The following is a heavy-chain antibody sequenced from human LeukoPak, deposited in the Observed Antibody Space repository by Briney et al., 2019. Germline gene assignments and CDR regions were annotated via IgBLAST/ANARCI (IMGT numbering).Heavy chain of an antibody. CDR3: VREYYDFWSGYYWNAFDI. V-gene: IGHV3-30-3*01. CDR1: GFTFSSYA. Sequence: GRSLRPSCAASGFTFSSYAMHWVRQAPGKGLEWVAVISYDGSNKYYADSVKGRFTISRDNSKNTLYLQMNSLRAEDMALYYCVREYYDFWSGYYWNAFDIWGQGTMVTVSS. CDR2: ISYDGSNK. J-gene: IGHJ3*02. D-gene: IGHD3-3*01.